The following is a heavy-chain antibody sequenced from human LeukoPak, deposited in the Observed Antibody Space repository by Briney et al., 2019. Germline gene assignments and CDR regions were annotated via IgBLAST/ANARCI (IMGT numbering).Heavy chain of an antibody. Sequence: GGSLRLSCAASGFTVSSNYMSWVRQAPRKGLEWVSVIYSGGSTYHADSVKGRFTISRDNSKNTLYLQMNNLRVEDTAVYYCGGSGSYYPLFDYWGQGTLVTVSS. CDR1: GFTVSSNY. V-gene: IGHV3-66*02. CDR2: IYSGGST. D-gene: IGHD1-26*01. J-gene: IGHJ4*02. CDR3: GGSGSYYPLFDY.